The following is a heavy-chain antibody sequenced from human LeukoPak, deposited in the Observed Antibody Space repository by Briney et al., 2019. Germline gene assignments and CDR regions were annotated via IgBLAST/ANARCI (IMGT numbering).Heavy chain of an antibody. J-gene: IGHJ4*02. V-gene: IGHV3-30-3*01. D-gene: IGHD3-3*01. Sequence: GGSLRLSCAASGFTFSSYAMHWVRQAPGKGLEWVAVISYDGSNKYYADSVKGRFTISRDNSKNTLYLQMNSLRAEDTAVYYCARDNDFWSGQTNSFDYWGQGTLVTVSS. CDR3: ARDNDFWSGQTNSFDY. CDR1: GFTFSSYA. CDR2: ISYDGSNK.